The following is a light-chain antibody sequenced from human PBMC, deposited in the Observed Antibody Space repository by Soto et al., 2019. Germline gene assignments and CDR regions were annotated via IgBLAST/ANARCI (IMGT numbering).Light chain of an antibody. CDR1: SSDVGAYNY. Sequence: QSALTQPPSASGSPGQSVTISCTGTSSDVGAYNYVSWYQQHAGKAPKLVIYEVTQRPSGVHDRFSGSKSANTAALTVSGLQAEDEADYYCSSFASSNTWVFGGGTKLTVL. V-gene: IGLV2-8*01. CDR3: SSFASSNTWV. J-gene: IGLJ3*02. CDR2: EVT.